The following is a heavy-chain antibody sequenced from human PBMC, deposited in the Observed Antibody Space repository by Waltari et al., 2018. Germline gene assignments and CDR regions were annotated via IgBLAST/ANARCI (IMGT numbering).Heavy chain of an antibody. D-gene: IGHD2-2*01. V-gene: IGHV3-74*01. CDR2: INADGRST. CDR3: TRTRFCSTSSCQVDWFDP. J-gene: IGHJ5*02. CDR1: GFTFSSYW. Sequence: EVQLVESGGDLVQPGGSLRLSCAASGFTFSSYWMHWVRQAPGKGLVWVSRINADGRSTSYADSVKGRFTISRDNANNTLYLQMNSLRAEDTAVDYCTRTRFCSTSSCQVDWFDPWGQGTLVIVSS.